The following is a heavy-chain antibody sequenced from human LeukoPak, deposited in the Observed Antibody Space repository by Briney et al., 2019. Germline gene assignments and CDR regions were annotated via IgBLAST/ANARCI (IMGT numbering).Heavy chain of an antibody. CDR2: IIPIFGTA. CDR1: GGTFSSYA. Sequence: GASVKVSCKASGGTFSSYAISWVRQAPGQGLEWMGGIIPIFGTANYAQKFQGRVTITADESTSTAYMELSSLRSEDTAVYYCARMVEKRAGRFYHYYMDVWGKGTTVTISS. D-gene: IGHD3-10*01. CDR3: ARMVEKRAGRFYHYYMDV. J-gene: IGHJ6*03. V-gene: IGHV1-69*13.